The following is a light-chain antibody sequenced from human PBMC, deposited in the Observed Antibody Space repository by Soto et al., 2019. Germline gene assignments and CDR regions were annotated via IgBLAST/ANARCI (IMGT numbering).Light chain of an antibody. J-gene: IGKJ2*01. Sequence: EIVLTQSPGTLSLSPGERATLSCRASQSVSSSYLAWYQQKPGQAPRLLIYGASSRATGIPDRFSGSGSGTDLTLTISRLEPEDFAVYYCQQSGSSPYTFGQGTKLEIK. V-gene: IGKV3-20*01. CDR1: QSVSSSY. CDR3: QQSGSSPYT. CDR2: GAS.